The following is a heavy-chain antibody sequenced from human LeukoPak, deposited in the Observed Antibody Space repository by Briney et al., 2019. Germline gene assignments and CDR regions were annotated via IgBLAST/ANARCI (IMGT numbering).Heavy chain of an antibody. CDR1: GDSVSSAGYY. CDR3: ARDLNSGWPYYYYGMDV. CDR2: IYYSGTT. Sequence: SETLSLTCTVSGDSVSSAGYYWSWIRQHPGKGLEWIGYIYYSGTTYYNPSLRSRITISVDTSKNQFSLKLSSVTAADTAVYYCARDLNSGWPYYYYGMDVWGQGTTVTVSS. D-gene: IGHD6-19*01. V-gene: IGHV4-31*03. J-gene: IGHJ6*02.